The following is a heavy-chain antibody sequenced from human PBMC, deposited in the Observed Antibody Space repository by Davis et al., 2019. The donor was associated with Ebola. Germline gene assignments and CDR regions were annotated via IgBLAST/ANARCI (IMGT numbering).Heavy chain of an antibody. D-gene: IGHD3-3*01. CDR3: TTTIFGVVIIDDY. CDR2: IRSKANSYAT. CDR1: GYTFTGYY. J-gene: IGHJ4*02. V-gene: IGHV3-73*01. Sequence: KVSCKASGYTFTGYYMHWVRQASGKGLEWVGRIRSKANSYATAYAASVKGRFTISRDDSKNTAYLQMNSLKTEDTAVYYCTTTIFGVVIIDDYWGQGTLVTVSS.